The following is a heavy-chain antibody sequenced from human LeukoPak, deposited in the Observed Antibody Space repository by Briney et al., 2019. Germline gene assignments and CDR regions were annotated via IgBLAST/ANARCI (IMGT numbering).Heavy chain of an antibody. CDR3: ARDRDPYYYHSQAFDI. Sequence: ASVKVSCKASGYTFTGYYMHWVRQAPGQGLEWMGWINPNSGGTNYAQKFQGRVTMTRDTSISTAYMELSRLRSDDTAVYYCARDRDPYYYHSQAFDIWGQGTMVTVSS. D-gene: IGHD3-22*01. V-gene: IGHV1-2*02. CDR1: GYTFTGYY. CDR2: INPNSGGT. J-gene: IGHJ3*02.